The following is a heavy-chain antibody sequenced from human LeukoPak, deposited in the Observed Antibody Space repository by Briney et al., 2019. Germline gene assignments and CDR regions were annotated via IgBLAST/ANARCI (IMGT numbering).Heavy chain of an antibody. J-gene: IGHJ4*02. CDR2: ISSSSSYI. Sequence: PGGSLRLSCAASGFTFSSYSMNWVRQAPGKGLEWVSSISSSSSYIYYADSVKGRFTIYRDNAKNSLYLQMNRLRAEDTAVYYCARAAHTIFGEPNEFDYWGQGTLVTVSS. V-gene: IGHV3-21*01. CDR3: ARAAHTIFGEPNEFDY. CDR1: GFTFSSYS. D-gene: IGHD3-3*01.